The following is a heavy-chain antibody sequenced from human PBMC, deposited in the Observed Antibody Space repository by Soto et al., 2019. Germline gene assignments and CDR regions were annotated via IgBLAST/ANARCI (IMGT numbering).Heavy chain of an antibody. Sequence: EVQLVESGGGLVQPGGSLTLSCAASGFTFSNYWMHWVRQAPGKGLVWVSRINSGGSSTSYADSVKGRFTISRDNARNTRYVQMISLRVEDTAVYYCARAGDRGYEPDDWGQGTLVTVSS. CDR3: ARAGDRGYEPDD. V-gene: IGHV3-74*01. CDR1: GFTFSNYW. J-gene: IGHJ4*02. CDR2: INSGGSST. D-gene: IGHD5-12*01.